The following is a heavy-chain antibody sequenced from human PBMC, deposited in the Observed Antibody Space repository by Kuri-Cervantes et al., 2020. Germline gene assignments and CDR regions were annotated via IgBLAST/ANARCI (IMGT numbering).Heavy chain of an antibody. J-gene: IGHJ4*02. Sequence: GGSLRPSCPASGFSSSDHYMSWIRQAPGKGLEWISYISSSGSTILYADSVKGRFTISRDNAKKSLYLQMNSLRADDTAVYYCARATGLGNYARADYWGQGTLVTVSS. CDR3: ARATGLGNYARADY. CDR2: ISSSGSTI. V-gene: IGHV3-11*01. CDR1: GFSSSDHY. D-gene: IGHD3-10*01.